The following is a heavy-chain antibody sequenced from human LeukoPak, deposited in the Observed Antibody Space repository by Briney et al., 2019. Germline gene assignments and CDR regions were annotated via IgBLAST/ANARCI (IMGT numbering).Heavy chain of an antibody. CDR3: ARDPGGWSFDS. J-gene: IGHJ4*02. Sequence: GRSLRLSCAASGFIFSGYGLHWVRQAPGKGLEWVAVIWYDGSKKYYSESVKGRFTVSRDDSKSTIDLQMNSLRAEDTAVYYCARDPGGWSFDSWGQGTLVIVSS. V-gene: IGHV3-33*01. CDR2: IWYDGSKK. D-gene: IGHD6-19*01. CDR1: GFIFSGYG.